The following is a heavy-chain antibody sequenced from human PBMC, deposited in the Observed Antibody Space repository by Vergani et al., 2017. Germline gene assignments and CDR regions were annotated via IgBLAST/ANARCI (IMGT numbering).Heavy chain of an antibody. D-gene: IGHD2-8*01. J-gene: IGHJ4*02. CDR1: GGSFNDYW. V-gene: IGHV4-34*01. CDR2: VRHDGIT. CDR3: AREGYCTNGVCFTLFDV. Sequence: QAQLQQWGAGLLKPSETLSLTCAISGGSFNDYWWTWIRQPQGKGLGWIGEVRHDGITHYSPSLKSRVTISIDTSTHQLSLNLRSVTAADTAVYYCAREGYCTNGVCFTLFDVWGQGALVTVSS.